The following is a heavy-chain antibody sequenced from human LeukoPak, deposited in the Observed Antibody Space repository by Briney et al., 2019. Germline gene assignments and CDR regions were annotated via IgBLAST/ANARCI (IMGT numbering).Heavy chain of an antibody. Sequence: SGGSLRLSCAASGFTFSTYAMSWVRQIPGKGLEWVSAISGSDDGTYYADSVKGRFTISRDNSRNTLYLQMNTLRAEDTAVYFCAKSPVSSCRGSFCYPFDYWGRGNLVTVSS. CDR2: ISGSDDGT. V-gene: IGHV3-23*01. CDR1: GFTFSTYA. J-gene: IGHJ4*02. CDR3: AKSPVSSCRGSFCYPFDY. D-gene: IGHD2-15*01.